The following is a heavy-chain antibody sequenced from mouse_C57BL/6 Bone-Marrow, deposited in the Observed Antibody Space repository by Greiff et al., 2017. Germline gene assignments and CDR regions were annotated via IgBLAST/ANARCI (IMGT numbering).Heavy chain of an antibody. Sequence: QVHVKQSGAELVKPGASVKLSCKASGYTFTEYTIHWVKQRSGQGLEWIGWFYPGSGSIKYNEKFKDKATLTADKSSSTVYMELSRLTSEDSAVYFCARHSLYYYGSRGDYAMDYWGQGTSVTVSS. CDR2: FYPGSGSI. CDR3: ARHSLYYYGSRGDYAMDY. D-gene: IGHD1-1*01. V-gene: IGHV1-62-2*01. J-gene: IGHJ4*01. CDR1: GYTFTEYT.